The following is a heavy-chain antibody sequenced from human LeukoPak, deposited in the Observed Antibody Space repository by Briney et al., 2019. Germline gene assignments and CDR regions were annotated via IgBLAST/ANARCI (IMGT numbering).Heavy chain of an antibody. CDR3: ARGGYTTSSVLRY. CDR1: GYPFSNYW. Sequence: GGSLGLSCAASGYPFSNYWMSWVRQAPGKGVQWVANIKQDGSEKNYADSVKGRFTISRDNAKNSLYLQMNSLRAEDTAVYYCARGGYTTSSVLRYWGQGTLVTVSS. J-gene: IGHJ4*02. V-gene: IGHV3-7*04. CDR2: IKQDGSEK. D-gene: IGHD6-6*01.